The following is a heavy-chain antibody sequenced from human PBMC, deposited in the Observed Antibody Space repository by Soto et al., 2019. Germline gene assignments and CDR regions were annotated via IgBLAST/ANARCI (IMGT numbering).Heavy chain of an antibody. D-gene: IGHD3-10*01. CDR2: MNPNSGNT. CDR3: ARGMNYYGSGSSNWFDP. V-gene: IGHV1-8*01. J-gene: IGHJ5*02. CDR1: GYTFTSYD. Sequence: GASVKVSCKASGYTFTSYDINWVRQATGQGLEWMGWMNPNSGNTGYAQKFQGRVTMTRNTSISTAYMELSSLRSEDTAVYYCARGMNYYGSGSSNWFDPWGQGTLVTVSS.